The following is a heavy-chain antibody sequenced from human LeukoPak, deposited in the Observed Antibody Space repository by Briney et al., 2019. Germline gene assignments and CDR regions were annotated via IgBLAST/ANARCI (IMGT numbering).Heavy chain of an antibody. CDR2: MNPNSGNA. D-gene: IGHD5-24*01. CDR3: ARGLRWSRNWFDP. Sequence: GASVKVSCKASGYTFTGYYMHWVRQAPGQGLRWMGWMNPNSGNAAYAQKFQGRVTMTRNTSITTAYMELSSLRSEDTAVYYCARGLRWSRNWFDPWGQGTLVTVSS. J-gene: IGHJ5*02. V-gene: IGHV1-8*02. CDR1: GYTFTGYY.